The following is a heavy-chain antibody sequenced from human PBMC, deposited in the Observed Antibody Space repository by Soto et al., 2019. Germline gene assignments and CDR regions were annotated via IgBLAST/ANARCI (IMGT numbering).Heavy chain of an antibody. D-gene: IGHD3-22*01. V-gene: IGHV3-30-3*01. J-gene: IGHJ4*02. CDR1: GFTFSSYA. CDR3: ARIVVVIEDRFDY. Sequence: QVQLVESGGGVVQPGRSLRLSCAASGFTFSSYAMHWVRQAPGKGLEWVAVISYDGSNKYYADSVKGRFTISRDNSKKTLYLQMNSLRAEDTAVYYCARIVVVIEDRFDYWGQGTLVTVSS. CDR2: ISYDGSNK.